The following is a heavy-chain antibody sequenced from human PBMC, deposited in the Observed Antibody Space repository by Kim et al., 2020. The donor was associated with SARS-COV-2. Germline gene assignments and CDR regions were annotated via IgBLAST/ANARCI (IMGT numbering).Heavy chain of an antibody. D-gene: IGHD2-15*01. CDR1: GGSFSGYY. CDR3: ARFQAGVVAALT. Sequence: SETLSLTCAVYGGSFSGYYWSWIRQHPGKGLEWIGYIRYAGSTYSNPSLKSRVTMSLDTSKNQFSLKLSSVTVADTVVYYCARFQAGVVAALTWGQGTMVTVSS. CDR2: IRYAGST. J-gene: IGHJ3*01. V-gene: IGHV4-31*11.